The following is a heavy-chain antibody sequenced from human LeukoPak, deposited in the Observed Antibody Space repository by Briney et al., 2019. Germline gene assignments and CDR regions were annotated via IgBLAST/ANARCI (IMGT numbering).Heavy chain of an antibody. V-gene: IGHV3-73*01. Sequence: QPGGSLKLYCAASGFTFSGSAMHWVRPASGKGVEWLGRIRSKADSYTTAFAASVKGTFIVSRDDSKNTAYLQMNSLKTEDTAVYYCRAAADLNDYWGQGTLVTVSS. CDR1: GFTFSGSA. D-gene: IGHD6-13*01. CDR2: IRSKADSYTT. J-gene: IGHJ4*02. CDR3: RAAADLNDY.